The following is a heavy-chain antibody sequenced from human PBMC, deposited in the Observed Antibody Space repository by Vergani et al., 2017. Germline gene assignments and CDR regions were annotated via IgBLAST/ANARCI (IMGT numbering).Heavy chain of an antibody. D-gene: IGHD3-16*01. CDR3: ARSTPRGEAFDI. J-gene: IGHJ3*02. Sequence: QVQLQESGPGLVKPSETLSLTCTVSGGSISSYYWSWIRQPPGKGLEWIGYIYYSGSTNYNPSLKSRVTISVDTSKNRFSLKLSSVTAADTAVYYCARSTPRGEAFDIWGQGTMVTVSS. V-gene: IGHV4-59*01. CDR2: IYYSGST. CDR1: GGSISSYY.